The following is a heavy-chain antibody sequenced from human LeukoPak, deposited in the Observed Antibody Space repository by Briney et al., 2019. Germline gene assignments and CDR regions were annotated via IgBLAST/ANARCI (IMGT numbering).Heavy chain of an antibody. V-gene: IGHV3-30*02. J-gene: IGHJ3*02. Sequence: PGGSLRLSCAASGSTFSSYGMDWVRQAPGKGLEWVAIIRYDGSNKYYANSVKGRFTISRDNSKNTLYLQMNSLRDEDTAVYYCAKEVVSGFDSGYAFDIWGQGTMVTVSS. CDR3: AKEVVSGFDSGYAFDI. CDR1: GSTFSSYG. CDR2: IRYDGSNK. D-gene: IGHD3-22*01.